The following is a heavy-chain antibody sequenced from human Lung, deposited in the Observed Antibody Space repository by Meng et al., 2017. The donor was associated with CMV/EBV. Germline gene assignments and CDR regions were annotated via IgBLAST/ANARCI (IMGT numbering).Heavy chain of an antibody. V-gene: IGHV4-30-4*01. CDR1: AGPMCRGKYY. J-gene: IGHJ4*02. CDR3: ASFDHIPRRNYFDY. CDR2: IHHSWSA. D-gene: IGHD2-21*01. Sequence: MQLHGSGPGLVEPSTTLSFTFPCSAGPMCRGKYYCSWIRHPPGKGLEWIGYIHHSWSAYYNPSLKSRVSISVDTSKNQFSLNLNSMTAADTAVYYCASFDHIPRRNYFDYWGQGTLVTASS.